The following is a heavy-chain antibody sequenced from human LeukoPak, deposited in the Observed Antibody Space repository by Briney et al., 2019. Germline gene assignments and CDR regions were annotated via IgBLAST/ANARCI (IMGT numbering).Heavy chain of an antibody. CDR3: ARTGGTCSPKMAFDI. Sequence: SETLSLTCTVSGVSISNFYWSWIRQPPGKGLEWIGYIYYSGSTNYNPSLKSRVTISEDTSKNQFSLKLSSVTAADTAVYYCARTGGTCSPKMAFDIWGQGTMVTVSS. V-gene: IGHV4-59*01. D-gene: IGHD3-16*01. CDR1: GVSISNFY. J-gene: IGHJ3*02. CDR2: IYYSGST.